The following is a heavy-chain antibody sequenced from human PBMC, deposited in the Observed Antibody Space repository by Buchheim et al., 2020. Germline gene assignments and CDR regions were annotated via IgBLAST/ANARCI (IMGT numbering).Heavy chain of an antibody. CDR1: GFTFSDYY. V-gene: IGHV3-11*06. D-gene: IGHD2-2*02. CDR3: ARGRRVVVPAAIDYYYGMDV. CDR2: ISSSSSYT. Sequence: QVQLVESGGGLVKPGGSLRLSCAASGFTFSDYYMSWIRQAPGKGLEWVSYISSSSSYTNYADSVKGRFTISRDNAKNSMYLQMNSLRAEYTAVYYCARGRRVVVPAAIDYYYGMDVWGQGTT. J-gene: IGHJ6*02.